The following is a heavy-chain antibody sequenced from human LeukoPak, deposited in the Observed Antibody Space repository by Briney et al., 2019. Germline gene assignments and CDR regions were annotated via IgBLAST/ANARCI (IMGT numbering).Heavy chain of an antibody. V-gene: IGHV4-59*08. J-gene: IGHJ4*02. D-gene: IGHD1-14*01. CDR1: GGSISSYY. CDR3: ARNPRRPGDYYFDY. CDR2: IYYSGST. Sequence: PSETLSLTCTVSGGSISSYYWSWIRQPPGKGLEWIGYIYYSGSTNYNPSLKSRVTIPVDTSKNQFSLKLSSVTAADTAVYYCARNPRRPGDYYFDYWGQGTLVTVSS.